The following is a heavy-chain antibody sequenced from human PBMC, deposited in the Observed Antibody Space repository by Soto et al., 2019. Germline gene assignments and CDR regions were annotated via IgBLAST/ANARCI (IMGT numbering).Heavy chain of an antibody. CDR3: ATWYSSSSTYFCMDV. J-gene: IGHJ6*02. V-gene: IGHV1-8*01. Sequence: QVQLVQSGAEVKKPGASVKVSCKASGYTFTSYDITWVRQATGQGLEWLGWMNPNSGNTGYAQKFQGRVTMTRNTSISTAYMELSSLRSEDTAVYYCATWYSSSSTYFCMDVWCQGTTLTVSS. CDR1: GYTFTSYD. D-gene: IGHD6-13*01. CDR2: MNPNSGNT.